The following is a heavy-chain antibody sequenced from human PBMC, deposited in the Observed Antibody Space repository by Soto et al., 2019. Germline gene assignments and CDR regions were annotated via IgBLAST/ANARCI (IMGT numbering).Heavy chain of an antibody. Sequence: GGSLRLSCAASGFTFSSYAMSWVRQAPGKGLEWVSAISGSGGSTYYADSVKGRFTISRDNSKNTLYLQMNSLRAEDTAVYYCAKDRGSWYRTWGMDVWGQGTTVTVSS. CDR2: ISGSGGST. D-gene: IGHD6-13*01. CDR3: AKDRGSWYRTWGMDV. V-gene: IGHV3-23*01. CDR1: GFTFSSYA. J-gene: IGHJ6*02.